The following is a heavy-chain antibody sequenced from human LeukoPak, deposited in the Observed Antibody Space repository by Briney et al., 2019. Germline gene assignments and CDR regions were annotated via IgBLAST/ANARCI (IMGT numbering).Heavy chain of an antibody. CDR1: GFSLTTYG. V-gene: IGHV3-30*02. D-gene: IGHD3-16*01. CDR2: IRSNGINT. Sequence: PGGSLRLSCEVSGFSLTTYGMLWVRQAPGKGLEWVAFIRSNGINTYYGDSVKGRFTISRDISKSTLYLQMNSLTTDDTALYFCPKDRPLKGGFDPWGQGSLVIVSS. CDR3: PKDRPLKGGFDP. J-gene: IGHJ5*02.